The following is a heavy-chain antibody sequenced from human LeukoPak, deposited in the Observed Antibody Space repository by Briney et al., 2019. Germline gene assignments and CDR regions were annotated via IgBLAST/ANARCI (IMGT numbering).Heavy chain of an antibody. CDR1: GFTFDDYA. D-gene: IGHD3-16*01. CDR3: AKDSGYDWGTHPFDY. CDR2: ITWNSGTE. V-gene: IGHV3-9*01. Sequence: GRSLRLSCAASGFTFDDYAMHWVRQAPGKGLEWVSGITWNSGTEGYADSVKGRFTISRDNAKSSLYLQMNSLRAEGTALYYCAKDSGYDWGTHPFDYWGQGTLVTVSS. J-gene: IGHJ4*02.